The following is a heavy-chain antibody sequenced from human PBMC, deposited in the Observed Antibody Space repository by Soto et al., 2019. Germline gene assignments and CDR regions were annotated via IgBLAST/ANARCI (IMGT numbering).Heavy chain of an antibody. CDR3: ARDPGGEDS. V-gene: IGHV3-21*01. Sequence: PGGSLRLSCAASGFAFSNYNMNWVRQAPGKGLEWVSSIITTSAYTYYADSVKGRFTISRDNARKSLYLQMNSLRAEDTAVYYCARDPGGEDSCGQRPLVPVSP. J-gene: IGHJ4*02. D-gene: IGHD3-10*01. CDR1: GFAFSNYN. CDR2: IITTSAYT.